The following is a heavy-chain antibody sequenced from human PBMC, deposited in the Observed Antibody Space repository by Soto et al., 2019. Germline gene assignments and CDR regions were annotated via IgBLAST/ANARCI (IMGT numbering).Heavy chain of an antibody. V-gene: IGHV4-39*01. CDR1: GGSISSSSYY. J-gene: IGHJ4*02. CDR3: ARHTRDRLPRFDY. CDR2: VFYSGNT. D-gene: IGHD5-12*01. Sequence: QLQLHESGPGLVKPSETLSLTCTVSGGSISSSSYYWGWIRQPPGKGLEWVGSVFYSGNTYYNPSLKTRVTISVDTSKNQFSLKLSSVTATDTAVYYCARHTRDRLPRFDYWGQGTLVTVSS.